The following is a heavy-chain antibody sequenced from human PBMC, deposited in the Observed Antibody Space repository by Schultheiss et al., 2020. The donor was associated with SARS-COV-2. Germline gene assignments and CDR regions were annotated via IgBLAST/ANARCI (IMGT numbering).Heavy chain of an antibody. J-gene: IGHJ4*02. CDR1: GGSINSGGSY. D-gene: IGHD4-17*01. CDR3: ARGVRTVTTSFDY. CDR2: IYYSGSS. Sequence: SETLSITCTVSGGSINSGGSYWSWIRQHPGKGLEWIGYIYYSGSSYYNPSLKSRVIISVDTSKNQFSLKLSSVTAADTAVYYCARGVRTVTTSFDYWGQGTLVTVSS. V-gene: IGHV4-31*03.